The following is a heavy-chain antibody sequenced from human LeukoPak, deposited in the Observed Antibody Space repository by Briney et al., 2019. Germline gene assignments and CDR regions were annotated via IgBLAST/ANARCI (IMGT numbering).Heavy chain of an antibody. V-gene: IGHV3-48*01. Sequence: GGSLRLSCAASGFTFSTYSMNWVRQAPGKGLEWVSYIDSTITTMYYADSVKGRFTISRDSAKNSLYLQMNSLRAEDTAVYYCARLAGSGAAAYLDYSGQGTLVTVSS. CDR2: IDSTITTM. D-gene: IGHD6-13*01. J-gene: IGHJ4*02. CDR1: GFTFSTYS. CDR3: ARLAGSGAAAYLDY.